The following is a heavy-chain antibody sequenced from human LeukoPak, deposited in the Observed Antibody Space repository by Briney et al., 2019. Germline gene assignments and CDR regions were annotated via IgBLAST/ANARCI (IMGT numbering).Heavy chain of an antibody. CDR1: GGSFSGYY. CDR3: AGSQLVYYYMDV. Sequence: PSETLSLTCAVYGGSFSGYYWSWIRQPPGKGLEWIGEINHSGSTNYNPSLKSRVTISVDTSKNQFSLKLSSVTAADTAVYYCAGSQLVYYYMDVWGKGTTVTVSS. J-gene: IGHJ6*03. V-gene: IGHV4-34*01. CDR2: INHSGST.